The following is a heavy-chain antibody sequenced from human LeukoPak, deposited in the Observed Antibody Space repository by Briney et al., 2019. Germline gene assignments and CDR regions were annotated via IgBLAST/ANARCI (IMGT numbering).Heavy chain of an antibody. J-gene: IGHJ4*02. CDR2: IFPGDSDT. D-gene: IGHD6-13*01. Sequence: GDSLKISCKSSGYTFTSYCIGCVRQMPGKGLVWRVVIFPGDSDTRYSPSFQGQVTISADKSINTAYLQWSSLRASDTAMYYCARHRIGSCWYNEVDKYFEYWGQGTLVTVSS. CDR3: ARHRIGSCWYNEVDKYFEY. CDR1: GYTFTSYC. V-gene: IGHV5-51*01.